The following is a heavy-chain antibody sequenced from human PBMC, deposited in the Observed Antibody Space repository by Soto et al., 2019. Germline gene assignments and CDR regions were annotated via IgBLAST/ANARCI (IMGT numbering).Heavy chain of an antibody. V-gene: IGHV4-30-2*01. CDR1: GGSISSGGYS. CDR2: IYHSGST. D-gene: IGHD3-22*01. Sequence: SETLSLTCTVSGGSISSGGYSWSWIRQPPGKGLEWIGYIYHSGSTYYNPSLKSRVTISVDRSKNQFSLKLSSVTAADTAVYYCARVFMYDSSGYYYFDYWGQGTLVTVSS. CDR3: ARVFMYDSSGYYYFDY. J-gene: IGHJ4*02.